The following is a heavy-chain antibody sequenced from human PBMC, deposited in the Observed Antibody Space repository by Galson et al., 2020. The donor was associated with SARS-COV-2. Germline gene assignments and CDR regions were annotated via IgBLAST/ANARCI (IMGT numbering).Heavy chain of an antibody. CDR3: VRDYNEGTGRFDY. Sequence: GESLKISCEASTFTLSSFAMHWVRQAPGKGLEWVARITYDGREKNYADSVQGRFTISRDNAKNRLCLQMNSLRAEDTAIYYCVRDYNEGTGRFDYWGQGSLVTVSS. D-gene: IGHD2-8*02. V-gene: IGHV3-30*01. J-gene: IGHJ4*02. CDR1: TFTLSSFA. CDR2: ITYDGREK.